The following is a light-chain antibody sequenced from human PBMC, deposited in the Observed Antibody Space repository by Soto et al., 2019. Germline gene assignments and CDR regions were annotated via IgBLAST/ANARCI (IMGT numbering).Light chain of an antibody. V-gene: IGKV3-20*01. CDR2: GAS. CDR1: QSVSSS. CDR3: QQYGSSPPLT. J-gene: IGKJ4*01. Sequence: EIVLTQSPGTLSLSPGERATLSCRASQSVSSSLAWYQQKPGQAPRLLIHGASSRATGIPDRFSGSGSGTDFTLTISRLEPEDFAVYYCQQYGSSPPLTCGGGTKVEIK.